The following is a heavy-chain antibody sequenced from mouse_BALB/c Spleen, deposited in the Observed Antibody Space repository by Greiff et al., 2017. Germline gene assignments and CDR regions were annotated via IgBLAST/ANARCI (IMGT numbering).Heavy chain of an antibody. Sequence: EVQLVESGGGLVKPGGSLKLSCAASGFTFSSYAMSWVRQTPEKRLEWVASISSGGSTYYPDSVKGRFTISRDNARNILYLQMSSLRSEDTAMYYCARGLRYYGSSFDYWGQGTTLTVSS. V-gene: IGHV5-6-5*01. CDR1: GFTFSSYA. CDR2: ISSGGST. D-gene: IGHD1-1*01. CDR3: ARGLRYYGSSFDY. J-gene: IGHJ2*01.